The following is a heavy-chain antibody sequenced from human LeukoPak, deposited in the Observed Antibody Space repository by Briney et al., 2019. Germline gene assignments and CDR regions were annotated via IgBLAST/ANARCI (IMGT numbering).Heavy chain of an antibody. Sequence: PGGSLRLSCAASGFSFSSYEMNWVRQALGKGLEWVSYISSSGSTIYYADSVKGRFTISRDNAKNSLYLQMNSLRAEDTAVYYCARGDYHHDYWGQGTLVTVSS. J-gene: IGHJ4*02. CDR1: GFSFSSYE. CDR3: ARGDYHHDY. CDR2: ISSSGSTI. D-gene: IGHD3-16*01. V-gene: IGHV3-48*03.